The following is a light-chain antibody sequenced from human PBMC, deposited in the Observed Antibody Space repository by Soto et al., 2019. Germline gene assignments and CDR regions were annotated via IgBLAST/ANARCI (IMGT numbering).Light chain of an antibody. Sequence: QSVLTQSPSASASLGASVKLTCTLSSGHSSYAIAWHQQQPEKGPRYLMKLNSDGSHSKGDGIPDRFSGSSSGAERYLTISSLQSEDEADYYCQTWGTGILGVFSGGTKLTVL. CDR2: LNSDGSH. CDR3: QTWGTGILGV. CDR1: SGHSSYA. J-gene: IGLJ3*02. V-gene: IGLV4-69*01.